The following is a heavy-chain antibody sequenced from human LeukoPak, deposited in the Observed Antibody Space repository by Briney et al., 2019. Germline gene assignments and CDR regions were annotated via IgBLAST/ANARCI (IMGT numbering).Heavy chain of an antibody. CDR2: IYYSGST. CDR3: ARDHPTRYCYGSGSHKGFDY. J-gene: IGHJ4*02. CDR1: GGSISSGDYY. V-gene: IGHV4-30-4*08. Sequence: SETLSLTCTVSGGSISSGDYYWSWIRQPPGKGLEWIGYIYYSGSTYYNPSLKSRFTISVDTSKNQFSLKLSSVTAADTAVYYCARDHPTRYCYGSGSHKGFDYWGQGTLVTVSS. D-gene: IGHD3-10*01.